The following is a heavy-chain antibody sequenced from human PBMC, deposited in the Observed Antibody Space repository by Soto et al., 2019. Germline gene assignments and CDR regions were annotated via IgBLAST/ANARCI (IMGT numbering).Heavy chain of an antibody. J-gene: IGHJ2*01. V-gene: IGHV3-7*03. CDR3: ARVGIFGVVIDYGYFDL. Sequence: GGSLRLSCAASGFTFSSYWMSWVRQAPGKGLEWVANIKQDGSEKYYVDSVKGRFTISRDNAKNSLYLQMNSLRAEDTAVYYCARVGIFGVVIDYGYFDLWGRGTLVTVSS. CDR1: GFTFSSYW. CDR2: IKQDGSEK. D-gene: IGHD3-3*01.